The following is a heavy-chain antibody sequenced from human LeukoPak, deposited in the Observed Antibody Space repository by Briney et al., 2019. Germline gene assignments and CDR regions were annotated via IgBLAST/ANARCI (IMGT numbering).Heavy chain of an antibody. J-gene: IGHJ4*02. V-gene: IGHV4-39*01. D-gene: IGHD6-19*01. CDR3: ARALSQWPGRHYFDY. CDR2: IYYSGST. Sequence: PSETLSLTCTVSGGFISSSSYYWGWIHQPPGKGLEWIRSIYYSGSTYYNPSLKSRVTISVDTSKNQFSLKLSSVTAADTAVYYCARALSQWPGRHYFDYWGQGTLVTVSS. CDR1: GGFISSSSYY.